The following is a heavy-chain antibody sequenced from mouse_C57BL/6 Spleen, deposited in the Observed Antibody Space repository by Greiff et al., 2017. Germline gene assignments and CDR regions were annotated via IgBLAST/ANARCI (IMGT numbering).Heavy chain of an antibody. CDR2: FNPYNGGT. CDR3: ARSGYYYGSKGDYYFDY. Sequence: EVQLQQSGPVLVKPGASVKMSCKASGYTFTDYYMNWVKQSHGKSLEWIGVFNPYNGGTSTNQKFTGKATLTVDKSSSTAYMDLNSLTSEDSTVYYCARSGYYYGSKGDYYFDYRGQGTTLTVSS. D-gene: IGHD1-1*01. V-gene: IGHV1-19*01. CDR1: GYTFTDYY. J-gene: IGHJ2*01.